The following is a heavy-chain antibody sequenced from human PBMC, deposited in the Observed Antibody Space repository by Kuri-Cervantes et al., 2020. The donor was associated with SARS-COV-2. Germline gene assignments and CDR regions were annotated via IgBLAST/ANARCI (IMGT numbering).Heavy chain of an antibody. J-gene: IGHJ3*02. V-gene: IGHV1-18*04. CDR1: GYTFTIYG. CDR2: ISAYNGNT. CDR3: ARELKSAVDI. D-gene: IGHD3-16*01. Sequence: SVNVSCKASGYTFTIYGISWVRQAPGQGLEWMGWISAYNGNTNYAQKLQGRVTMTTDTSTSTAYMELRSLRSDDTAVDYCARELKSAVDIWGQGTMVTVSS.